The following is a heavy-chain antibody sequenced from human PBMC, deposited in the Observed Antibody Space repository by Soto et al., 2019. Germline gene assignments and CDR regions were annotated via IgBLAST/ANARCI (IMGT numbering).Heavy chain of an antibody. CDR2: IYTSGST. CDR1: GGSISDYY. J-gene: IGHJ5*02. D-gene: IGHD1-26*01. V-gene: IGHV4-4*07. Sequence: SDTLSLTCTVSGGSISDYYWSWIRQPAGKGLEWIGRIYTSGSTNYNPSLKSRVTMSVDTSKNQFSLKLRSVTAADTAVYYCAREAIFLVAATEIQNWFDPWGQGTLVTVSS. CDR3: AREAIFLVAATEIQNWFDP.